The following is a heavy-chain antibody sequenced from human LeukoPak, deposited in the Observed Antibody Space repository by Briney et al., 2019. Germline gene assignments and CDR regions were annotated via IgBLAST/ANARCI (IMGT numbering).Heavy chain of an antibody. D-gene: IGHD1-20*01. CDR2: ISSSSSTI. Sequence: GGSLRLSCAASGFTFSSYSMNWVRQAPGKGLEWVSYISSSSSTIYYADSVKGRFTISRDNAKNSLYLQMNSLRAEDTAVYYCARGYNWNYVDYWGQGTVVTVSS. V-gene: IGHV3-48*01. J-gene: IGHJ4*02. CDR3: ARGYNWNYVDY. CDR1: GFTFSSYS.